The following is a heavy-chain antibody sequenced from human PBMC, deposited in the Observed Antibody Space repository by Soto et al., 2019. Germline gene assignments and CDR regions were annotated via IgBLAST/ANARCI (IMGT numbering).Heavy chain of an antibody. CDR1: GGSISSGGYY. J-gene: IGHJ3*02. CDR2: IYYSGST. V-gene: IGHV4-31*03. CDR3: AKAVNYYGSGSYYGLGAFDI. Sequence: SETLSLTCTVSGGSISSGGYYWRWICQHPGKGLEWIGYIYYSGSTYYNPSLKSRVTISVDTSKNQFSLKLSSVTAADTAVYYCAKAVNYYGSGSYYGLGAFDIWGQGTMVTVSS. D-gene: IGHD3-10*01.